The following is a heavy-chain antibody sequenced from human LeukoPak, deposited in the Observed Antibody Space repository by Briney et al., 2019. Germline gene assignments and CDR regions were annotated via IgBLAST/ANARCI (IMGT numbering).Heavy chain of an antibody. CDR3: AKDFVKTAVSSPFDY. CDR1: GFTFTSFG. J-gene: IGHJ4*02. CDR2: TSYDGSAQ. V-gene: IGHV3-30*18. D-gene: IGHD2-2*01. Sequence: PGRSLRLSCAASGFTFTSFGMHWVRQAPGKGLEWVAVTSYDGSAQYYAEFVKGRFTISRDNSRNTVYLQTNSLRAEDTAVYYCAKDFVKTAVSSPFDYWGQGTLVSVSS.